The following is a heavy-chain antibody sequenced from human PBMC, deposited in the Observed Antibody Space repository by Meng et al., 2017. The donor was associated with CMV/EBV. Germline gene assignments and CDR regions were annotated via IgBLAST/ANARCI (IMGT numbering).Heavy chain of an antibody. J-gene: IGHJ4*02. D-gene: IGHD1-26*01. V-gene: IGHV4-39*07. CDR3: ARVASGSYRAFDY. CDR1: GGSISSSSYY. Sequence: QLQLQGSGRGLVKPSGTLSLTGTVSGGSISSSSYYWGWIRQPPGKGLEWSGSIYYSGSTYYNPSLKSRVTISVDTSKNQFSLKLSSVTAADTAVYYCARVASGSYRAFDYWGQGTLVTVSS. CDR2: IYYSGST.